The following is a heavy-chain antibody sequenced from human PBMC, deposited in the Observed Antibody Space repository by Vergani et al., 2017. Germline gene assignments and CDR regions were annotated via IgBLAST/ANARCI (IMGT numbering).Heavy chain of an antibody. CDR1: ESSFISNE. D-gene: IGHD2-21*01. Sequence: EVMLVQSGAEVKKPGESLKISCKYSESSFISNEIAWVRQMSGKGLQWMGNINPIDSKIAYSPSFQGQAIMSLDKSITTAYLQWRSLKASDTAIYYCTRHXPCGDVACLHFDNWGKGTQVTVSS. CDR3: TRHXPCGDVACLHFDN. J-gene: IGHJ4*02. CDR2: INPIDSKI. V-gene: IGHV5-51*01.